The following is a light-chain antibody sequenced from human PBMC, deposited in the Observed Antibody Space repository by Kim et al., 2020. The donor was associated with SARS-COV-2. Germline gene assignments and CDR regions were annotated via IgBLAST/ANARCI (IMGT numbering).Light chain of an antibody. CDR3: SLNYAGGRM. CDR2: DTN. J-gene: IGLJ3*02. CDR1: TGPVTSNQW. Sequence: QAVVTQEPSLTVSPGGTVTLTCGSNTGPVTSNQWPYWVQQKPGQVPMTLIYDTNNKHSWTLARSSGSLFGGKAALTISGAQPDDEAYYYCSLNYAGGRMFGGGTQLTVL. V-gene: IGLV7-46*01.